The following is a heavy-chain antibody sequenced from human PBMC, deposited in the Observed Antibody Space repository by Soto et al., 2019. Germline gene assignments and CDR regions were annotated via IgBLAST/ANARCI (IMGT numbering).Heavy chain of an antibody. D-gene: IGHD3-3*01. CDR2: ISSSSSYR. CDR3: ARAGLRFMEWTGDGMDV. V-gene: IGHV3-11*06. J-gene: IGHJ6*02. CDR1: GFTFSDYY. Sequence: QVQLVESGGGLVKPGGSLRLSCAASGFTFSDYYMTWIRQAPGKGLECISYISSSSSYRNYAVSVKGRFTISRDNAKKLVRLQMNSLRAEDTAVYYCARAGLRFMEWTGDGMDVWGQGTSVTVSS.